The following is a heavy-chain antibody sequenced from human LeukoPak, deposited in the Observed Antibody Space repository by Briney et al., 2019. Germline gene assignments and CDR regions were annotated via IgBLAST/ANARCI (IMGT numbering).Heavy chain of an antibody. CDR1: GYTFTAYF. Sequence: ASVKVSCKASGYTFTAYFLNWVRQAPGQGFERMGRINPRNGGPDYSQEFQGRVTMTRDTSSNTAYLDLSRLRSDDTAVYYCVILYSGSRPYWGQGTLVTVSS. D-gene: IGHD3-10*01. CDR3: VILYSGSRPY. J-gene: IGHJ4*02. CDR2: INPRNGGP. V-gene: IGHV1-2*06.